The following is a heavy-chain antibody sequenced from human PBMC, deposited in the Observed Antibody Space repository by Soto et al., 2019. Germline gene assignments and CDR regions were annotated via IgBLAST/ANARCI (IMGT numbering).Heavy chain of an antibody. D-gene: IGHD3-3*01. Sequence: ASVKVSFKASGYTFTSYAMHWLRQAPGQRLEWMGWINAGNGNTKYSQKFQGRVTITRDTSASTAYMELSSLRSEDTAVYYCARDRAVTIFGVVIIGYYYGMDVWGQGTTVTVSS. V-gene: IGHV1-3*01. CDR1: GYTFTSYA. CDR2: INAGNGNT. J-gene: IGHJ6*02. CDR3: ARDRAVTIFGVVIIGYYYGMDV.